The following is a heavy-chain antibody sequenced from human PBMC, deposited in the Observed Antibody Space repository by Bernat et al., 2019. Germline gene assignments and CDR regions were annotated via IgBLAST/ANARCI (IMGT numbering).Heavy chain of an antibody. J-gene: IGHJ4*02. Sequence: EVQLVESGGGLVQPGGSLRLSCAASGFSFSNFWMAWVRQAPGKGLEWVSAISGSGGSTYYADSVKGRFTISRDNSKNTLYLQMNSLRAEDTAVYYCARDPIAAAGRGAFDYWGQGTLVTVSS. CDR3: ARDPIAAAGRGAFDY. D-gene: IGHD6-13*01. CDR1: GFSFSNFW. V-gene: IGHV3-23*04. CDR2: ISGSGGST.